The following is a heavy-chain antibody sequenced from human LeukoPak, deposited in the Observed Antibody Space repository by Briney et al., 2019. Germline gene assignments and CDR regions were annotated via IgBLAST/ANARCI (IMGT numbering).Heavy chain of an antibody. CDR2: IRYDGSNK. D-gene: IGHD5-18*01. CDR1: GFTFSSYG. CDR3: AKERDTAMVTIDY. Sequence: GGSLRLSCAASGFTFSSYGMHWVRQAPGKGLEWVAFIRYDGSNKYYADSVKGRFTISRDNSKNTLYLQMNSLRTEDTAVYYCAKERDTAMVTIDYWGQGTLVTVSS. J-gene: IGHJ4*02. V-gene: IGHV3-30*02.